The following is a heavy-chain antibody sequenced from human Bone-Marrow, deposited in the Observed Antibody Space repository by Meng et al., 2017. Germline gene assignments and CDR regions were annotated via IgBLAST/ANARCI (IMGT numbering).Heavy chain of an antibody. CDR2: IYEGGST. CDR3: ARGAMTTVSDWFDP. Sequence: QLQLQESGSGLVKPSQTLSLPCAVSGGSISSGGYSWSWIRQPPGKGLEWIGYIYEGGSTYYSPSLKSRVTISVDRSKNQFSLRLSSVTAADTAVYYCARGAMTTVSDWFDPWGQGTLVTVSS. D-gene: IGHD4-17*01. J-gene: IGHJ5*02. CDR1: GGSISSGGYS. V-gene: IGHV4-30-2*01.